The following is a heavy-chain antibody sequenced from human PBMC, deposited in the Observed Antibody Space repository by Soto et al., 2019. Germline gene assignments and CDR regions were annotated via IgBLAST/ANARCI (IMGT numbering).Heavy chain of an antibody. CDR3: ARVTWGRYFDH. D-gene: IGHD7-27*01. CDR2: ISYRGST. Sequence: QLQLQESGPGLVKPSETLSLTCTVSGDSISNSDYYWGWIRQPPGKGLEWIGSISYRGSTYYNPSLKSRVTISVHTSKNQFSLQLSSVTAADTAVYYCARVTWGRYFDHWGQGTLVTVSS. J-gene: IGHJ4*02. CDR1: GDSISNSDYY. V-gene: IGHV4-39*01.